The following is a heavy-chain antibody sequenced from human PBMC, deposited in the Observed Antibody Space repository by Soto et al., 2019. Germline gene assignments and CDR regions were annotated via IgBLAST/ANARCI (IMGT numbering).Heavy chain of an antibody. V-gene: IGHV1-46*01. CDR2: INPNRGIT. CDR3: ARDRDDCSRTSFYAPTYYFDD. D-gene: IGHD2-2*01. CDR1: GYTFTSYA. J-gene: IGHJ4*02. Sequence: GASVKVSCKASGYTFTSYAISWVRQAPGQGLEWIGIINPNRGITNYAQNFKGRVTVTTDTSTATAYMDLSSLRSEDTAVYYCARDRDDCSRTSFYAPTYYFDDWGQGTLVTVSS.